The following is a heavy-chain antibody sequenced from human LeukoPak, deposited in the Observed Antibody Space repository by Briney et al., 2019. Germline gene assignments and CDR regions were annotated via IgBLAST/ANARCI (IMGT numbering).Heavy chain of an antibody. CDR3: ARESMELVRFDF. Sequence: GRSLRLSCAASGFTFSSYAMHWVRQAPGKGLEWVAVISYDGSNKYYADSVKGRFTISRDNSKNTLYLQMNSLRAEDTAVYYCARESMELVRFDFWGQGTLVTVSS. J-gene: IGHJ4*02. V-gene: IGHV3-30-3*01. D-gene: IGHD6-13*01. CDR1: GFTFSSYA. CDR2: ISYDGSNK.